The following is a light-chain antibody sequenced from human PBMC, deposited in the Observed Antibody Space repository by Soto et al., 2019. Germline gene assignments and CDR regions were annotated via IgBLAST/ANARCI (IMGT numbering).Light chain of an antibody. J-gene: IGKJ3*01. V-gene: IGKV3-20*01. CDR1: QSVTSSY. CDR3: QQYGRSPFT. Sequence: EIVLTQSPGTLSLSPGERATLSCRASQSVTSSYLAWYQQKPGQTPRLLIYDVSSRATGIPDRFSGSGSGTDFTLTISRLEPEDFAVYYCQQYGRSPFTFVPGTKVDIK. CDR2: DVS.